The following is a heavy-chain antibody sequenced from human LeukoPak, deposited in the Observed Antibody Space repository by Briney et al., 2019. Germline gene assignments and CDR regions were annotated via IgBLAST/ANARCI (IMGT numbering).Heavy chain of an antibody. CDR1: GYTFTSYY. V-gene: IGHV1-46*01. Sequence: ASVKVSCKASGYTFTSYYMHWVRQAPGQGLEWMGIINPSGGSTSYAQKFQGRVTMTRDMSTSTVHMELSSLRAEDTAVYYCARDLYLRQYYYYYYYMDVWGKGTTVTVSS. D-gene: IGHD2-2*02. J-gene: IGHJ6*03. CDR2: INPSGGST. CDR3: ARDLYLRQYYYYYYYMDV.